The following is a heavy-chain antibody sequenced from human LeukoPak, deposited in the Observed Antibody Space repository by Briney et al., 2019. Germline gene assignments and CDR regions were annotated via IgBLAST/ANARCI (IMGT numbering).Heavy chain of an antibody. CDR3: ARHVSSGWYRLGWGAQLYYMDV. CDR1: GYSISSGYY. D-gene: IGHD6-19*01. CDR2: IYHSGRT. J-gene: IGHJ6*03. Sequence: SETLSLTCTVSGYSISSGYYWGWIRQPPGKGLEWIGSIYHSGRTFYNPSLKSRVTISVDTSKNQFSLKLTSVTAADTAVYYCARHVSSGWYRLGWGAQLYYMDVWGKGTTVTISS. V-gene: IGHV4-38-2*02.